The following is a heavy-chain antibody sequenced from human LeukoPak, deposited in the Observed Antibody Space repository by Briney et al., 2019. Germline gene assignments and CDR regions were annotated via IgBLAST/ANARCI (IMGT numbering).Heavy chain of an antibody. Sequence: SETLSLTCAVYGGSFSGYYWSWIRQPPGKGLEWIGEINHSGSTNYNPSLKSRVTISVDTSKYQFSLKLSSVTAADTAVYYCARGRYGSGSYYMTGYYYYYMDVWGKGTTVTVSS. CDR3: ARGRYGSGSYYMTGYYYYYMDV. V-gene: IGHV4-34*01. D-gene: IGHD3-10*01. J-gene: IGHJ6*03. CDR2: INHSGST. CDR1: GGSFSGYY.